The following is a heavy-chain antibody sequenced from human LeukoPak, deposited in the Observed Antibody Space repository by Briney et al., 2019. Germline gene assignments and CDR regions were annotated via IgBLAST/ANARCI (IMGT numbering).Heavy chain of an antibody. Sequence: ASVKVSCKASGYTFIGYYMHWVRQAPGQGLECMGWINPDSGDTNYAQKFQGRVTMTRDTSISTAYMELSSLRSDDTAVYYCAKVIQGAVAFHYWGQGTLVTVSS. CDR2: INPDSGDT. V-gene: IGHV1-2*02. CDR1: GYTFIGYY. CDR3: AKVIQGAVAFHY. D-gene: IGHD6-19*01. J-gene: IGHJ4*02.